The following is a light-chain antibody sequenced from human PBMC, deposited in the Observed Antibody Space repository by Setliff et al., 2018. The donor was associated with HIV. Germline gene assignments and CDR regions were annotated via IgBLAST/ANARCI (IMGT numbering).Light chain of an antibody. J-gene: IGLJ1*01. CDR2: DVT. Sequence: QSVLTQPRSVSGSPGQSVTIPCTGTSSDVGSYNYVTWYQQHPGKVPKLMIYDVTRRPSGVSHRFSGSKSGNTASLTISGLQSEDEADYYCASYRPNDLGVFGTGTKGTVL. V-gene: IGLV2-11*01. CDR3: ASYRPNDLGV. CDR1: SSDVGSYNY.